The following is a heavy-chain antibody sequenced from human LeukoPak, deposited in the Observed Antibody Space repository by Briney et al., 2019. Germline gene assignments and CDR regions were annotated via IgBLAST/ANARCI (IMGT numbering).Heavy chain of an antibody. CDR3: AKVREVLRYFDWLLNPVDY. Sequence: GGSLRLSCAASGFTFSSYAMSWVRQAPGKGLEWVSAISGSGGSTYYADSVKGRFTISRDNSKNTLYLQMNSLRAEDTAVYYCAKVREVLRYFDWLLNPVDYWGQGTLVTVSS. V-gene: IGHV3-23*01. CDR1: GFTFSSYA. CDR2: ISGSGGST. D-gene: IGHD3-9*01. J-gene: IGHJ4*02.